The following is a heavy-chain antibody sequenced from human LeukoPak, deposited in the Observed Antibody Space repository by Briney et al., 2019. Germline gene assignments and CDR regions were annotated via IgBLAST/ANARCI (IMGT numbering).Heavy chain of an antibody. J-gene: IGHJ3*02. Sequence: AGGSLRLSCAASGFTFGSYSMNWVRQAPGKGLEWVSSISSSSSYIYYADSVKGRFTISRDNAKNSLYLQMNSLRAEDTAVYYCAREGQDIVVVVAAPDAFDIWGQGTMVTVSS. CDR2: ISSSSSYI. D-gene: IGHD2-15*01. V-gene: IGHV3-21*01. CDR1: GFTFGSYS. CDR3: AREGQDIVVVVAAPDAFDI.